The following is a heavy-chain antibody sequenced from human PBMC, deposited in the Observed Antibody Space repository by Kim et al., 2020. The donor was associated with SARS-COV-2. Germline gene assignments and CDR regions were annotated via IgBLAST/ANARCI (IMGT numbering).Heavy chain of an antibody. J-gene: IGHJ5*02. D-gene: IGHD6-6*01. CDR3: ARGRWRIAATTPNWFDP. CDR1: GFTFSSYG. V-gene: IGHV3-33*05. CDR2: ISYDGSNK. Sequence: GGSLRLSCAASGFTFSSYGMHWVRQAPGKGLEWVAVISYDGSNKYYADSVKGRFTISRDNSKNTLYLQMNSLRAEDTAVYYCARGRWRIAATTPNWFDPWGQGTLVTVSS.